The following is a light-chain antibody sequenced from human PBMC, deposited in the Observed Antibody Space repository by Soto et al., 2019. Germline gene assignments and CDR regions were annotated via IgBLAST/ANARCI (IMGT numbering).Light chain of an antibody. CDR1: QTVSNY. Sequence: EIVLTQSPATLSLSPGGRATLSCRASQTVSNYLAWYQQKPGQAPRLLIYDASNRATGIPARFSGSGSGTDFTLTISSLEPEDFAVYYCQQRSNWPPSITFGQGTRLEIK. CDR2: DAS. J-gene: IGKJ5*01. CDR3: QQRSNWPPSIT. V-gene: IGKV3-11*01.